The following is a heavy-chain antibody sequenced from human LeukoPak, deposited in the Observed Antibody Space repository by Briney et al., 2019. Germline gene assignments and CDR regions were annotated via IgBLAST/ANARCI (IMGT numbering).Heavy chain of an antibody. CDR3: AKREYTTDGY. V-gene: IGHV3-23*01. CDR2: IVGSGGST. D-gene: IGHD6-6*01. Sequence: PGGSLRLSCVASGFTFSSYAMSWVRQAPGKGLEWVSAIVGSGGSTYYADSVKGRFTISRDNSKNTLYLQMNSLRVEDTAVYYCAKREYTTDGYWGQGTLVTVSS. J-gene: IGHJ4*02. CDR1: GFTFSSYA.